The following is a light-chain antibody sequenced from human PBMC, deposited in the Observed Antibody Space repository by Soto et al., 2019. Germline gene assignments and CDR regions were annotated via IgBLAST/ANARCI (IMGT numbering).Light chain of an antibody. CDR3: SSYAGSNKL. CDR1: SSDVGGYDF. CDR2: EVA. V-gene: IGLV2-8*01. J-gene: IGLJ2*01. Sequence: QSALTQPPSASGSPGQSVTISCTGTSSDVGGYDFVSWYQQHPGKAPKLILYEVAKRPSGVPDRCSGSKSGNTASLTVSGLQAEDESDYYCSSYAGSNKLFGGGTKLTVL.